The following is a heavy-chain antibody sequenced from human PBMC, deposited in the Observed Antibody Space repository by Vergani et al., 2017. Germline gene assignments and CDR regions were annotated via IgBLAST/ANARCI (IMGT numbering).Heavy chain of an antibody. Sequence: EVQLVESGGGLVQPGGSLRLSCAASGFTFSSSSMNWVRQVPGKGLEWVSYISGSSGTIYYADSVKGRFAISRDNAKNSLYLQMNSLRDEDTAVYYCARVVGGSHRRLDYWGQGTLVTVSS. CDR1: GFTFSSSS. J-gene: IGHJ4*02. CDR3: ARVVGGSHRRLDY. V-gene: IGHV3-48*02. CDR2: ISGSSGTI. D-gene: IGHD3-10*01.